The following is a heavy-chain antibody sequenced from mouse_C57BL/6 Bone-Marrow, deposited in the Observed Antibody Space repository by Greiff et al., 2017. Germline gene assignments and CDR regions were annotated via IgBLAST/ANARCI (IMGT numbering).Heavy chain of an antibody. CDR1: GYTFTSYW. D-gene: IGHD2-3*01. V-gene: IGHV1-50*01. CDR2: IDPSDSYT. CDR3: ASYDWFAY. J-gene: IGHJ3*01. Sequence: QVQLQQPGAELVKPGASVKLSCKASGYTFTSYWMQWVKQRPGQGLEWIGEIDPSDSYTNYNQKFKGKATLTVATSSSTAYMQLSSLTSEESAVYYCASYDWFAYWGQGTLVTVSA.